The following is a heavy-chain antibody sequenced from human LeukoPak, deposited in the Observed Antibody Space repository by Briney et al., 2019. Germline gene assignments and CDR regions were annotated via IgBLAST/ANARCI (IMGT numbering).Heavy chain of an antibody. CDR1: GGSFSGYY. J-gene: IGHJ3*02. V-gene: IGHV4-34*01. CDR3: AREDYYDSSNTDAFDI. Sequence: SETLSLTCAVYGGSFSGYYWSWIRQPPGKGLEWSGEINHSGTTNYNPSLKSRVTISVDTSKNQFSLKLSSVTAADTAVYYCAREDYYDSSNTDAFDIWGQGTMVTVSS. D-gene: IGHD3-22*01. CDR2: INHSGTT.